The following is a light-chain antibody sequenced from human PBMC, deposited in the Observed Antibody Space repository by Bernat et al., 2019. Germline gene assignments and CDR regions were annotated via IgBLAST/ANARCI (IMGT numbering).Light chain of an antibody. CDR2: SNN. CDR1: SSNIGSDT. V-gene: IGLV1-44*01. J-gene: IGLJ1*01. Sequence: QFVLTQPPSVSATPGQRVIISCSGSSSNIGSDTVNWYQQVPGTAPKLLVYSNNRRPSGVPDRFSGSKSGTLASLAIGGLQSEDEADYYCASWDSSLKGYVFGTGTKVTVL. CDR3: ASWDSSLKGYV.